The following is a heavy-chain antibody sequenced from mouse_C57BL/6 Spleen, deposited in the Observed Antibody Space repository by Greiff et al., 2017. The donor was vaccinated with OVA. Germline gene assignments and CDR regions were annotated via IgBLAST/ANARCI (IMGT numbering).Heavy chain of an antibody. CDR3: TGGEYDGDWYFDV. D-gene: IGHD2-3*01. V-gene: IGHV6-3*01. CDR1: GFTFSNYW. CDR2: IRLKSDNYAT. Sequence: EVKVVESGGGLVQPGGSMKLSCVASGFTFSNYWMNWVRQSPEKGLEWVAQIRLKSDNYATHYAESVKGRFTISRDDSKSSVYLQMNNLRAEDTGIYYCTGGEYDGDWYFDVWGTGTTVTVSS. J-gene: IGHJ1*03.